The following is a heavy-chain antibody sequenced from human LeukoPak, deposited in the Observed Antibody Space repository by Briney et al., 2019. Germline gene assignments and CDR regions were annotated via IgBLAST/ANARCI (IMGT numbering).Heavy chain of an antibody. CDR1: GYTFTGYY. Sequence: ASVKVSCKASGYTFTGYYMHWVRQAPGQGLEWMGWINPNSGGTNYAQKFQGRVTMTRDTSISTAYMELSRLRSYDTAVYYCARGVYYDSSGYYYENYWGQGTLVTVSS. CDR3: ARGVYYDSSGYYYENY. CDR2: INPNSGGT. J-gene: IGHJ4*02. D-gene: IGHD3-22*01. V-gene: IGHV1-2*02.